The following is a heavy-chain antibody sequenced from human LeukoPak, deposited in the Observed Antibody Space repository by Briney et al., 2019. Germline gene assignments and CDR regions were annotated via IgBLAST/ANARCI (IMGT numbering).Heavy chain of an antibody. D-gene: IGHD1-26*01. CDR2: ISSSSSYI. Sequence: GGSLRLSCAASGFTFSSYSMNWVRQAPGKGLEWVSSISSSSSYIYYADSVKGRLTISRDNAKNSLYLQMNSLRAEDTAVYYCARDSGSSTFDYWGQGTLVTVSS. CDR3: ARDSGSSTFDY. J-gene: IGHJ4*02. V-gene: IGHV3-21*01. CDR1: GFTFSSYS.